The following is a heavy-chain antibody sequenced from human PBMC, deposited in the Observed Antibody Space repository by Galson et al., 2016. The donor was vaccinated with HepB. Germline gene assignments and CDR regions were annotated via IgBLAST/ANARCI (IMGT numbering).Heavy chain of an antibody. V-gene: IGHV2-26*01. CDR3: ARILGYSSTWYSGFYFDF. CDR1: GFSLSNAGMG. D-gene: IGHD6-13*01. J-gene: IGHJ4*02. CDR2: ILSNDET. Sequence: PALVKPTQTLTLTCTVSGFSLSNAGMGVSWIRQPPGKALEWLALILSNDETSYSTSLRSRVTISKDTSKSQVVLPMTNMGPVDTATYSCARILGYSSTWYSGFYFDFWGQGTLVTVSS.